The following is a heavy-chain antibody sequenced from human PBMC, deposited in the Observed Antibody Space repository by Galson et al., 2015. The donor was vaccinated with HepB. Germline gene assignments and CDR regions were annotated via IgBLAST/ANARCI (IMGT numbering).Heavy chain of an antibody. Sequence: QSGAEVKKPGESLNISCKGSRQSFRNYWIGWVRQMPGKGLEWMGMIYPADSDTRYSPSFQGHVTISADNSLSTAYLQWSSLKVSDTAVCYCARQIVGAANFDYWGQGTLVTVSS. V-gene: IGHV5-51*01. CDR1: RQSFRNYW. D-gene: IGHD1-26*01. J-gene: IGHJ4*02. CDR3: ARQIVGAANFDY. CDR2: IYPADSDT.